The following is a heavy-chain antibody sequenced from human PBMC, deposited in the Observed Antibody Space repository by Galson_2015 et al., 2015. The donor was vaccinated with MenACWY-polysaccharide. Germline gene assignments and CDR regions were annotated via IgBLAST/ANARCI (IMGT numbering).Heavy chain of an antibody. Sequence: SLRLSCAASGFTFSSCAMNWVRQAPGKGLEWVSGISGSGGTTYYADSVKGRFTISRDNSKNTLYLQMNSLRAEDTAVYYCAKRTRPVGVLDISGHGTMFTVSS. CDR2: ISGSGGTT. CDR3: AKRTRPVGVLDI. V-gene: IGHV3-23*01. CDR1: GFTFSSCA. J-gene: IGHJ3*02. D-gene: IGHD4-23*01.